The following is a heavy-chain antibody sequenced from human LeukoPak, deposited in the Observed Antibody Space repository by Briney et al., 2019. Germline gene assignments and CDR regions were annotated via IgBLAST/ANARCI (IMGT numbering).Heavy chain of an antibody. CDR1: GFTFSSYG. Sequence: PGRSLRLSCAASGFTFSSYGMHWVRQAPGKGLEWVADISYDGSNKYYADSVKGRFTISRDNSKNTLYLQLNSLRAEDTAVYYCAKDPTIFGVVTPPNVWFDPWGQGTLVTVSS. CDR2: ISYDGSNK. CDR3: AKDPTIFGVVTPPNVWFDP. D-gene: IGHD3-3*01. V-gene: IGHV3-30*18. J-gene: IGHJ5*02.